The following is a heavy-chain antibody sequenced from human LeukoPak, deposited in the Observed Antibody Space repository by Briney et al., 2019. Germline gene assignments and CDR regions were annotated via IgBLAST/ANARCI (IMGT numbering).Heavy chain of an antibody. D-gene: IGHD6-19*01. V-gene: IGHV3-9*01. CDR3: AKGTSSGWPHFDY. Sequence: GRSLRLSCAASGFTFDDYAMHWVRQAPGKGLEWVSGISWNSGSIGYADSVKGRFTISRDNAKNSLYLQMNSLRAEDTALYYCAKGTSSGWPHFDYWGQGTLVTVSS. CDR1: GFTFDDYA. CDR2: ISWNSGSI. J-gene: IGHJ4*02.